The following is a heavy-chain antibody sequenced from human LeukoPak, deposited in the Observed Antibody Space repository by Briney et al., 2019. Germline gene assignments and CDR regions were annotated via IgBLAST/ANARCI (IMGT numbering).Heavy chain of an antibody. CDR2: ISSSSSTI. CDR3: ARDSFYSDRN. V-gene: IGHV3-48*04. Sequence: GGSLRLSCAASGFTFSSYSMNWVRQAPGKGLEWVSYISSSSSTIYYADSVKGRFTISRDNAKNSLYLQMNSLRAEDTAVYYCARDSFYSDRNWGQGTLVTVSS. J-gene: IGHJ4*02. CDR1: GFTFSSYS. D-gene: IGHD4-17*01.